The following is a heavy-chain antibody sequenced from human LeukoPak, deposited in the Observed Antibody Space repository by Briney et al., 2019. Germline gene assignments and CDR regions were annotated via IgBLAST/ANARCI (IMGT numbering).Heavy chain of an antibody. J-gene: IGHJ4*02. D-gene: IGHD6-13*01. CDR3: ARVGCRRAAAGTIDY. CDR1: GFTFSSYA. Sequence: PGGSLRLSCAASGFTFSSYAMHWVRQAPGKGLEWVAVISYDGSNKYYADSVKGRFTISRDNSKNTLYLQMNSLRAEDTAVYYCARVGCRRAAAGTIDYWGQGTLVTVSS. V-gene: IGHV3-30-3*01. CDR2: ISYDGSNK.